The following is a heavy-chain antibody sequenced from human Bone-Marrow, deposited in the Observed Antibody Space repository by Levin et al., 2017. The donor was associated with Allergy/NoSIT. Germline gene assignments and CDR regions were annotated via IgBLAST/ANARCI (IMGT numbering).Heavy chain of an antibody. CDR2: ISTYNGHT. V-gene: IGHV1-18*04. CDR1: GYTFTMFG. D-gene: IGHD3-10*01. Sequence: GESLKISCKASGYTFTMFGINWVRQAPGQGLEWMGWISTYNGHTKYAENFQGRLSMTTDTATTTAYMEMRSLRSDDTAVYYCARDRVTLVQGEFDPWGQGTLVTVSS. CDR3: ARDRVTLVQGEFDP. J-gene: IGHJ5*02.